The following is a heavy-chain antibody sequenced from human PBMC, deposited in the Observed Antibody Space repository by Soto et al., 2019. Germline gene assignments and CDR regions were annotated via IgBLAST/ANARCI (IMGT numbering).Heavy chain of an antibody. J-gene: IGHJ4*02. CDR3: ATTPSGYDFWRITYYFDY. Sequence: TGGSLRLSCAASGFTFSSYAMSWVRQAPGKGLEWVSAISGSGGSTYYADSVKGRFTISRDNSKNTLYLQMNSLRAEDTAVYYCATTPSGYDFWRITYYFDYWGQGTLVTVSS. D-gene: IGHD3-3*01. V-gene: IGHV3-23*01. CDR1: GFTFSSYA. CDR2: ISGSGGST.